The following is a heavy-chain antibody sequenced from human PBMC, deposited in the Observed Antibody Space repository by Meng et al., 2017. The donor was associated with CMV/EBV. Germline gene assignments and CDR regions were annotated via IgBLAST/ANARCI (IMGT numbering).Heavy chain of an antibody. Sequence: SVKVSCKASGGTFSSNAISWVRQAPGQGLEWMGGTIPILSIANYAQKFQGRVTITADKSTSTAYMELSSLRSEDTAVYYCVRYLPYGSGSHEDWSQGTVVTVSS. J-gene: IGHJ4*02. CDR2: TIPILSIA. V-gene: IGHV1-69*10. D-gene: IGHD3-10*01. CDR1: GGTFSSNA. CDR3: VRYLPYGSGSHED.